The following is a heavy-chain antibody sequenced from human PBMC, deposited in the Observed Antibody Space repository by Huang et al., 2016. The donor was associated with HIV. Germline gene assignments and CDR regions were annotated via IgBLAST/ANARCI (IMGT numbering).Heavy chain of an antibody. CDR3: ARGVGNSNRGFDI. CDR2: IIPGQDTT. D-gene: IGHD5-18*01. Sequence: QVQLVQSGAEMKKSGSSVTVSCKASGGTVSSFSFTWVRQAPGHGLAWMGGIIPGQDTTDLAQKGRGRVTLNADESTNTAFMELSGLTSQDTAVYYCARGVGNSNRGFDIWGQGTLVTVS. J-gene: IGHJ4*02. V-gene: IGHV1-69*13. CDR1: GGTVSSFS.